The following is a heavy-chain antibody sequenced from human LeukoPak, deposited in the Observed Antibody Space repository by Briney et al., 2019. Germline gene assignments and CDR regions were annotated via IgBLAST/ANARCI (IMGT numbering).Heavy chain of an antibody. CDR3: ARARKENYYDSSGRWFDR. D-gene: IGHD3-22*01. Sequence: PAGTLSLTCAVSGGSISSTNWWSCVRQPPGKGLEWIGENSHRGRTNYNPSLKSRVTLSVDKSKNQYSLKLSPVTAADTAIYYCARARKENYYDSSGRWFDRWGQGTLVTVSS. V-gene: IGHV4-4*02. J-gene: IGHJ5*02. CDR1: GGSISSTNW. CDR2: NSHRGRT.